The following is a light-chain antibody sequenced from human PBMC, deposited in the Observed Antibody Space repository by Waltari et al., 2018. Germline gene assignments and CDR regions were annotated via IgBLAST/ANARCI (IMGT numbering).Light chain of an antibody. V-gene: IGLV8-61*01. CDR1: SGSVSTSYY. CDR3: VLYMGSGISV. CDR2: NTN. J-gene: IGLJ3*02. Sequence: QTVVTQEPSFSVSPGGTVTLTCGLTSGSVSTSYYPSWYQQTPGQTPRTLIYNTNPRSSGVPDRFSGSILGNKAALTITGAQPDDESDYYCVLYMGSGISVFGGGTKLTVL.